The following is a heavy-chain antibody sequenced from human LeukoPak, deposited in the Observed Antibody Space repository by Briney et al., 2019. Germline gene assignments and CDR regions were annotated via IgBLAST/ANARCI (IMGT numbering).Heavy chain of an antibody. J-gene: IGHJ5*02. CDR1: GFTFSSYA. CDR3: AKQNSSGWYNWFDP. CDR2: ISGSGGST. Sequence: PGGSLRLSCAASGFTFSSYAMSWVRQAPGKGLEWVSAISGSGGSTYYADSVKGRFTISRDNSNNTLYLQMNSLTAEDTAVYYCAKQNSSGWYNWFDPWGQGTLVTVSS. D-gene: IGHD6-19*01. V-gene: IGHV3-23*01.